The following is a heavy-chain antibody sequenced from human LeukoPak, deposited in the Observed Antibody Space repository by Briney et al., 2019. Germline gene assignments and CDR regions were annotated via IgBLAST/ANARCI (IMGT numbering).Heavy chain of an antibody. J-gene: IGHJ5*02. CDR3: ARGLLGFMRSDYSNYWDNWFDP. V-gene: IGHV1-8*03. CDR2: MNPNNGNT. CDR1: GYTFTGYY. Sequence: GASVKVSCKASGYTFTGYYMHWVRQAPGQGLEWMGWMNPNNGNTGYAQKFQGRVTITRNTSINTAYMELSSLKSEDTAVYYCARGLLGFMRSDYSNYWDNWFDPWGQGTLVTVSS. D-gene: IGHD4-11*01.